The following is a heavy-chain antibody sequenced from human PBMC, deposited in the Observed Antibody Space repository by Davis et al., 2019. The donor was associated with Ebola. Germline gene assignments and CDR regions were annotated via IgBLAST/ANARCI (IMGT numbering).Heavy chain of an antibody. V-gene: IGHV1-8*01. Sequence: AVSVKVSCKASGYIFSNYDINWVRQASGQGLEWMGWMNAYSGNTGYVERFKGRVTMTRNPSTNTAYMELSSLRIDDTAMYYCSRGYSPKCRGGDCVNDFWGQGTLVTVSS. CDR1: GYIFSNYD. D-gene: IGHD2-21*02. J-gene: IGHJ4*02. CDR3: SRGYSPKCRGGDCVNDF. CDR2: MNAYSGNT.